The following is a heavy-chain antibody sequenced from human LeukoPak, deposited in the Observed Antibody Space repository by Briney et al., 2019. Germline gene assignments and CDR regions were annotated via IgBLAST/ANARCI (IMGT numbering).Heavy chain of an antibody. CDR2: IYYSGST. V-gene: IGHV4-31*03. CDR1: GGSISSGGYY. CDR3: ARSLAWQLYFDY. Sequence: SETLSLTCTVSGGSISSGGYYWSWIRQHPGKGLEWIGYIYYSGSTYYNPSLKSRVTISVDTSKNQFSLKLSSVTAADTAVYYCARSLAWQLYFDYWGQGTLVTVSS. J-gene: IGHJ4*02. D-gene: IGHD6-13*01.